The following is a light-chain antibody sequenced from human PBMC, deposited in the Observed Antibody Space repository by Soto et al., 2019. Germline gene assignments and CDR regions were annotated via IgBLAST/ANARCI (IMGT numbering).Light chain of an antibody. J-gene: IGKJ1*01. V-gene: IGKV1-5*01. CDR2: DAS. CDR3: QQYNGYSWT. CDR1: QSISQW. Sequence: DIQMTQSPSTLSASVGDRVAITCRASQSISQWVAWYQQKPGRAPELLIYDASKLKSGVPPRFSGSGSGTEFSLTITSLQPDDSAMYYCQQYNGYSWTFGRGTKVEIK.